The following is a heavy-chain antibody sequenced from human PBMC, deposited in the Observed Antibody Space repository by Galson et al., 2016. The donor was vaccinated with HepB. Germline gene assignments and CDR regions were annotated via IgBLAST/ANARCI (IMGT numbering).Heavy chain of an antibody. V-gene: IGHV4-31*03. CDR1: GGSISSGNYY. Sequence: TLSLTCTVSGGSISSGNYYWSWIRQGSGQGLEWIGCIDYSGNTYYNPSLKSRVTKSADTSKNHFSVKLTSLTAADTAVYYCARGVEWSWLHLGRGINDFDIWGQGTMVTVSS. CDR3: ARGVEWSWLHLGRGINDFDI. J-gene: IGHJ3*02. D-gene: IGHD5-24*01. CDR2: IDYSGNT.